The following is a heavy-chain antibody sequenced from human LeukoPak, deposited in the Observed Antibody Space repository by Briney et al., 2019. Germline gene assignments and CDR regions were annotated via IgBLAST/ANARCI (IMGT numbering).Heavy chain of an antibody. J-gene: IGHJ3*02. CDR2: ISSSGSTI. CDR1: GFTFSSYE. Sequence: GGSLRLSCAASGFTFSSYEMNWVRQAPGKGLEWVSYISSSGSTIYCADSVKGRFTISRDNAKNSLYLQMNSLRAEDTAVYYCARKDGPVNIWGQGTMVTVSS. V-gene: IGHV3-48*03. CDR3: ARKDGPVNI. D-gene: IGHD3-16*02.